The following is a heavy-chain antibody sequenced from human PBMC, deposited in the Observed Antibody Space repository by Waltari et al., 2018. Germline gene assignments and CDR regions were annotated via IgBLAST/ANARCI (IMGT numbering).Heavy chain of an antibody. CDR3: ARLPRGSVIIGAFDI. Sequence: VQLKESGPGLVKPSETLSLRCNVSGDSIRSHFWSWYRQAPGKGLEWIGHMYFSGTKDYNPSLKSRVAISIDTSKNHFSLSLRSVTAADTAIYYCARLPRGSVIIGAFDIWGQGTQVTVSS. V-gene: IGHV4-59*11. CDR1: GDSIRSHF. D-gene: IGHD3-22*01. CDR2: MYFSGTK. J-gene: IGHJ3*02.